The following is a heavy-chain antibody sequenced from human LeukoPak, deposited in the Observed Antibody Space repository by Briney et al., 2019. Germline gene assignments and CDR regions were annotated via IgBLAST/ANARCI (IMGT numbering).Heavy chain of an antibody. J-gene: IGHJ4*02. CDR3: ARFLTVTDYYFDY. D-gene: IGHD4-17*01. CDR1: GGSISSYY. Sequence: SETLSLTCTVSGGSISSYYWGWIRQPPGKGLEWIGSIYYSGSTYYNPSLKSRVTISVDTSKNQFSLKLSSVTAADTAVYYCARFLTVTDYYFDYWGQGTLVTVSS. CDR2: IYYSGST. V-gene: IGHV4-39*01.